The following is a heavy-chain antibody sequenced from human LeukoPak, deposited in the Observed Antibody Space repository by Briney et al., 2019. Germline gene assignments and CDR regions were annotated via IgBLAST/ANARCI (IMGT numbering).Heavy chain of an antibody. J-gene: IGHJ4*02. CDR3: ASVTIVGPTADY. D-gene: IGHD1-26*01. CDR2: ISSTSSYK. V-gene: IGHV3-21*01. CDR1: GFTFSSYS. Sequence: PGGSLRLSCAASGFTFSSYSMNWVRQAPGKGLEWVSSISSTSSYKYYADSLKGRFTISRDNAKNSLYLQMNSLRAEDTAVYYCASVTIVGPTADYWGQGTLVTVSS.